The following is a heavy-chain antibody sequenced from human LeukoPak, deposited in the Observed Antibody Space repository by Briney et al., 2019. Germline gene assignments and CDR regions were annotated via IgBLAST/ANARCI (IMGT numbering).Heavy chain of an antibody. V-gene: IGHV3-21*01. Sequence: GGSLRLSCAASGFTFSNYALNWVRQAPGKGLEWVSSISTSSTYIYYADSVKGRFTISRDNAKNSLYLQMNSLRADDTAVYYCAGAVADWYFDLWGRGTLVTVSS. CDR3: AGAVADWYFDL. J-gene: IGHJ2*01. CDR2: ISTSSTYI. D-gene: IGHD6-19*01. CDR1: GFTFSNYA.